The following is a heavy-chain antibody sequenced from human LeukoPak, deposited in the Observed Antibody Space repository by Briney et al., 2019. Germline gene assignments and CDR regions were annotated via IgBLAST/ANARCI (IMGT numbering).Heavy chain of an antibody. CDR1: GFTVSSNY. Sequence: GVSLRLSCAASGFTVSSNYMSWVRQAPGKGLVWVSAISGSGSTTYYADPVKGRFTISRDNSKNTLYLQMKSLRAEDTAVYYCAKDLRGISGYYSYDAFDIWGQGTMVTVSS. V-gene: IGHV3-23*01. CDR2: ISGSGSTT. J-gene: IGHJ3*02. D-gene: IGHD3-22*01. CDR3: AKDLRGISGYYSYDAFDI.